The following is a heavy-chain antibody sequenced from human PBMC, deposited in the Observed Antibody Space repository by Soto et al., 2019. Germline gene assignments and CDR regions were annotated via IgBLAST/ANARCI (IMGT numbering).Heavy chain of an antibody. Sequence: GPTLVNPTQTLTLTCTFSGFSLSTSGMRVSWIRQPPGKALEWLARIDWDDDKLYSTSLKTRLTISKDTSKNQVVLTMTNMDPVDTATYYCARSIVAAGNRWFDPWGQGTLVTVSS. CDR3: ARSIVAAGNRWFDP. V-gene: IGHV2-70*04. D-gene: IGHD6-13*01. CDR2: IDWDDDK. J-gene: IGHJ5*02. CDR1: GFSLSTSGMR.